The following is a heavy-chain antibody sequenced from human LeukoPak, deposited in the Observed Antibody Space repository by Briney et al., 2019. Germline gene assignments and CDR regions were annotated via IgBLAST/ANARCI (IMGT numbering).Heavy chain of an antibody. Sequence: ASVKVSCKASGYTFTRYYMHWVRQAPGQGLEWMGLINPSGGSTSYTQKFQGRVTVTRDTSTSTVYMELSSLRSEDTAVYYCAREGGDYDASTGYGPGGMDVWGQGTTVTVPS. CDR3: AREGGDYDASTGYGPGGMDV. V-gene: IGHV1-46*01. CDR1: GYTFTRYY. J-gene: IGHJ6*02. CDR2: INPSGGST. D-gene: IGHD3-9*01.